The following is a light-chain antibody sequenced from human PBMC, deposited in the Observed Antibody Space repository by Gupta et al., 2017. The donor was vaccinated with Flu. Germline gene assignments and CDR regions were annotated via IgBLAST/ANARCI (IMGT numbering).Light chain of an antibody. CDR3: QQSASVPQT. CDR2: DAS. V-gene: IGKV1-39*01. Sequence: IPMTLSPSSLSASVGDRVTITCRTSQNIGSYLNWYQQKPGKAPKFLIYDASTLQRGVPSRFSGSGSGTDFTLTISRLQADDVETYYCQQSASVPQTFGQGTKVEV. CDR1: QNIGSY. J-gene: IGKJ1*01.